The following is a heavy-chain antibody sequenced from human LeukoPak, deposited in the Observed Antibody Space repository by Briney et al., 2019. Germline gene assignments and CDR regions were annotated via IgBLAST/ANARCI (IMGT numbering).Heavy chain of an antibody. Sequence: GGSLRLSCAASGFTFDDYAMNWVRQAPGKGLEWVSYLSRSGINIYYADSVKGRFTISRDNAKNSLYLQMNSLRAEDTAVYYCARRVIVVGLDYWGQGTLVTVSS. V-gene: IGHV3-48*03. CDR3: ARRVIVVGLDY. CDR1: GFTFDDYA. D-gene: IGHD3-22*01. J-gene: IGHJ4*02. CDR2: LSRSGINI.